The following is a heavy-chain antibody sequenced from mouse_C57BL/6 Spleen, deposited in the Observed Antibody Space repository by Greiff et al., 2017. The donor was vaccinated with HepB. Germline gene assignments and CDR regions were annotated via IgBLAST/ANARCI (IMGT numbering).Heavy chain of an antibody. CDR2: INPGSGGT. J-gene: IGHJ3*01. CDR1: GYAFTNYL. D-gene: IGHD1-1*01. CDR3: ARSNNYGSRYPY. V-gene: IGHV1-54*01. Sequence: VKLQESGAELVRPGTSVKVSCKASGYAFTNYLIEWVKQRPGQGLEWIGVINPGSGGTNYNEKFKGKATLTADKSSSTAYMQLSSLTSEDSAVYFCARSNNYGSRYPYWGQGTLVTVSA.